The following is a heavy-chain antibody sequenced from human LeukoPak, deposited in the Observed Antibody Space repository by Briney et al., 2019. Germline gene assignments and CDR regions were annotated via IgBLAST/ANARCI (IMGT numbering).Heavy chain of an antibody. Sequence: PSETLSLTCTVSGGSISGFYGIWIRHPPGEGLEWIGFIYYTGSTYHIPSLKSRVTMSVDTSKNQFSLRLSSVNAADTAIYYCARFWNYSLEYWGQGALVTVSS. CDR2: IYYTGST. J-gene: IGHJ4*02. D-gene: IGHD1-7*01. CDR1: GGSISGFY. CDR3: ARFWNYSLEY. V-gene: IGHV4-59*01.